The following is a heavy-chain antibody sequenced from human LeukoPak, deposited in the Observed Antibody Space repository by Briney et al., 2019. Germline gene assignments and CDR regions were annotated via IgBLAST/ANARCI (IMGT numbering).Heavy chain of an antibody. CDR3: ARGPPLNPGDFDSSGYYYFDY. J-gene: IGHJ4*02. D-gene: IGHD3-22*01. V-gene: IGHV4-34*01. Sequence: SETLSLTCAAYGGSFSGYWWSWVRLPPGKGLEWIGEINHRGSTNHNPSLKSRVTIAVDTSKIQFSLKLSSVTAADTAVYYCARGPPLNPGDFDSSGYYYFDYWGLGTLVTASS. CDR1: GGSFSGYW. CDR2: INHRGST.